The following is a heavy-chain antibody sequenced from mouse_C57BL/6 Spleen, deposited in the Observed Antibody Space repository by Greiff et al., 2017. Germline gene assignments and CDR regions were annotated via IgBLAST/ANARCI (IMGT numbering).Heavy chain of an antibody. Sequence: VTLMESGAELVKPGASVKMSCKASGYTFTTYPIEWMKQNHGKSLEWIGNFHPYNDDTKYNEKFKGKATLTVEKSSSTVYFELSRLTSDDSSFYYCARGYYYRSGYYFDYWGQGTTLTVSS. CDR1: GYTFTTYP. J-gene: IGHJ2*01. CDR2: FHPYNDDT. CDR3: ARGYYYRSGYYFDY. V-gene: IGHV1-47*01. D-gene: IGHD1-1*01.